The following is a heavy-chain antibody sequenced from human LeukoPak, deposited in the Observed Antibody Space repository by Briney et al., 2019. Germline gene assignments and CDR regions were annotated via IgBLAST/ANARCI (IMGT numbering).Heavy chain of an antibody. D-gene: IGHD3-22*01. CDR1: GFTVSSNY. Sequence: GSLRLSCAASGFTVSSNYMSWVRQAPGKGLEWVSVIYSGGSTYYADSVKGRFTISRDNSKNTLYLQMNSLRAEDTAVYYCARAVYYYDSSGQYEGVFDYWGQGTLVTVAS. J-gene: IGHJ4*02. V-gene: IGHV3-53*01. CDR3: ARAVYYYDSSGQYEGVFDY. CDR2: IYSGGST.